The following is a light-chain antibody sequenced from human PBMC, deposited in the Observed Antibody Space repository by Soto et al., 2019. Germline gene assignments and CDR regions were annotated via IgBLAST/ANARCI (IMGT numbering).Light chain of an antibody. J-gene: IGLJ3*02. CDR1: SSNIGSNY. CDR3: AAWDVRLSGWV. CDR2: RNN. Sequence: QSVLTQPPSASGTPGQRVTISCSGSSSNIGSNYVYWYQQLPGTAPKLLIYRNNQRPSGVPDRFSGSKSGTSASLAISGLRSEDEADYYCAAWDVRLSGWVFGGGTKVTVL. V-gene: IGLV1-47*01.